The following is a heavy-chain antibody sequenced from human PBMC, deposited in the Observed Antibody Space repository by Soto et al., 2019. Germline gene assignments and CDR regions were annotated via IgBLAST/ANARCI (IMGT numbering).Heavy chain of an antibody. D-gene: IGHD2-21*02. Sequence: EVQLVESGGDVVQSGGSLRLSCVASGFTFRDHWMHWVRQSPGEGLGGVSRINPDGSWTDYADFVEGRFTISSDNAKNTLYLQMYWLRVEDTAIFYCARPRRTANSAFDVWGRGTMVTVS. CDR2: INPDGSWT. V-gene: IGHV3-74*01. CDR3: ARPRRTANSAFDV. CDR1: GFTFRDHW. J-gene: IGHJ3*01.